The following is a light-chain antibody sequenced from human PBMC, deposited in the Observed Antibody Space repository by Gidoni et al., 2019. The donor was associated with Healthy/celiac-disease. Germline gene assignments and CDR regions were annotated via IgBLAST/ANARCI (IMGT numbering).Light chain of an antibody. CDR3: QQYNNWPPLT. V-gene: IGKV3-15*01. J-gene: IGKJ4*01. Sequence: EIVMTQSPATLSVSPGERATISCRASQSVSSNLAWYQQKHGQAPRLLIYGASTRATGIPARFSGSGSGTEFTLTISSLQSEDFAVYYCQQYNNWPPLTFGGGTKVEIK. CDR1: QSVSSN. CDR2: GAS.